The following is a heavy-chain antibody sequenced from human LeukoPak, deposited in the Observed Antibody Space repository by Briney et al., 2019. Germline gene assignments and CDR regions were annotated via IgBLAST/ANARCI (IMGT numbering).Heavy chain of an antibody. Sequence: QSGGSLRLSCAASGFIFSNYWMAGVRQAPGKGLEWVANIKEDGSDKNYVVSMKGRFTISRDNAKNSLYLQMNSLRAEDTAVYYCAIDAASGYDRFDYWGQGTQVTVSS. J-gene: IGHJ4*02. CDR1: GFIFSNYW. V-gene: IGHV3-7*01. CDR2: IKEDGSDK. D-gene: IGHD2-2*01. CDR3: AIDAASGYDRFDY.